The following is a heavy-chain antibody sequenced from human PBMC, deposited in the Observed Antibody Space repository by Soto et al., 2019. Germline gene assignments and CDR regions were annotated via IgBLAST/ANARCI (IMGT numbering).Heavy chain of an antibody. CDR3: AKDRSNTYCSGGSCYRAFDY. CDR1: GFPFSSFG. V-gene: IGHV3-48*01. J-gene: IGHJ4*02. Sequence: PGGSLRLSCAASGFPFSSFGLNWVRQAPGKGLEWVSYISSSSSTIYSADSVKGRFTISRDNAKNSLYLQMNSLRAEDTAVYYCAKDRSNTYCSGGSCYRAFDYWGQGTLVTVSS. CDR2: ISSSSSTI. D-gene: IGHD2-15*01.